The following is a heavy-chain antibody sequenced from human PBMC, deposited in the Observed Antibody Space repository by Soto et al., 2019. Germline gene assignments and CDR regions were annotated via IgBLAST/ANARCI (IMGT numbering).Heavy chain of an antibody. J-gene: IGHJ4*02. CDR3: ARDRILGLWFGESDY. CDR2: ISSSSSTI. V-gene: IGHV3-48*01. Sequence: GGSLRLSCAASGFTFSSYSMNWFRQAPGKGLEWVSYISSSSSTIYYADSVKGRFTISRDNAKNSLYLQMNSLRAEDTAVYYCARDRILGLWFGESDYWGQGILVTVSS. CDR1: GFTFSSYS. D-gene: IGHD3-10*01.